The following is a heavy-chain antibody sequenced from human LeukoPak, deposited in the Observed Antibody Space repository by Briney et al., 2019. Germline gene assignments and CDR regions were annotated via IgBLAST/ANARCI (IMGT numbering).Heavy chain of an antibody. J-gene: IGHJ4*02. CDR1: GFTFSSYL. CDR2: ISIGGETT. CDR3: AKSREQPWNFDY. V-gene: IGHV3-23*01. D-gene: IGHD5-18*01. Sequence: GGSLRLSCTASGFTFSSYLMAWVRQAPGKGLECVSAISIGGETTYYADSVKGRFTFSRDNSKNTLYLQMNSLRAEDTAVYYCAKSREQPWNFDYWGQGTLVTVSS.